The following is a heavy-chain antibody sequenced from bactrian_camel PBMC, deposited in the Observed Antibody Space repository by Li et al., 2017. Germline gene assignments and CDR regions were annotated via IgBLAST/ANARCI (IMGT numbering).Heavy chain of an antibody. CDR2: ILSDGTT. V-gene: IGHV3S53*01. CDR3: ARDLRNGESAL. D-gene: IGHD1*01. Sequence: HVQLVESGGGSVQAGGSLRLSCAGTGFTHSVCGMGWYRQAPGKERVVVSTILSDGTTNYADSVKGRFTISRENAKNTVYLQMATMKPDDTAVYYCARDLRNGESALWGQGTQVTVS. CDR1: GFTHSVCG. J-gene: IGHJ4*01.